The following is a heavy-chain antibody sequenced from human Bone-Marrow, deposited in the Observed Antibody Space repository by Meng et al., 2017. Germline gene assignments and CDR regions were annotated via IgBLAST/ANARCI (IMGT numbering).Heavy chain of an antibody. CDR1: GGSLSGYY. D-gene: IGHD1-1*01. Sequence: QVQLQQGGAGLFKPSEALSLTRPVHGGSLSGYYWSWFRQPPGKGLEWIGEINHSGSTNYNPSLKSRVTISVDTAKNHFSLNLSSVTAADTSVYYCARHLIRTAWNVDFDYWGQGSLVTVSS. CDR3: ARHLIRTAWNVDFDY. J-gene: IGHJ4*02. V-gene: IGHV4-34*01. CDR2: INHSGST.